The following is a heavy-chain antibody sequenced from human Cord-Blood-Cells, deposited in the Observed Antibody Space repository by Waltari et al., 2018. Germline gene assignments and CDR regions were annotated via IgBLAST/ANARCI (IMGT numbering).Heavy chain of an antibody. CDR2: TIPIFGTA. CDR1: GGTFSSYA. D-gene: IGHD3-22*01. Sequence: QVQLVQSGAEVKKPGSSVKVSCKASGGTFSSYAISWVRQASGQRLEWMGGTIPIFGTANYAQKFQGRVTITADESTSTAYMELSSLRSEDTAVYYCARVELTRRRIVVVKNAFDIWGQGTMVTVSS. J-gene: IGHJ3*02. V-gene: IGHV1-69*01. CDR3: ARVELTRRRIVVVKNAFDI.